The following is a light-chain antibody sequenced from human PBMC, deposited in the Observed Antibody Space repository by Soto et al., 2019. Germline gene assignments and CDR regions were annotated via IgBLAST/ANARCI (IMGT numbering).Light chain of an antibody. CDR2: AAS. CDR1: QSIDNY. Sequence: DIQMTQSPSSLSASVGDRVTITCRASQSIDNYLDWYQQKPGKAPRVLIYAASNLQSGVPSRFSGSGSGTDFTLTISRLEPEDFAVYYCQQRSNWPITFGQGTRLEIK. J-gene: IGKJ5*01. CDR3: QQRSNWPIT. V-gene: IGKV1-39*01.